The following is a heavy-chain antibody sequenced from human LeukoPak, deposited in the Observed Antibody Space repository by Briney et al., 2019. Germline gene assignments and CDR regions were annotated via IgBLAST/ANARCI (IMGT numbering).Heavy chain of an antibody. D-gene: IGHD6-13*01. CDR1: GGTFSSYA. CDR3: ACALDHPDSSRLNWFDP. Sequence: GASVKVSCKASGGTFSSYAISWVRQAPGQGLEWMGGIIPIFGTANYAQKFQGRVTITADESTSTAYMELSSLRSEDTAVYYCACALDHPDSSRLNWFDPWGQGTLVTVSS. V-gene: IGHV1-69*13. J-gene: IGHJ5*02. CDR2: IIPIFGTA.